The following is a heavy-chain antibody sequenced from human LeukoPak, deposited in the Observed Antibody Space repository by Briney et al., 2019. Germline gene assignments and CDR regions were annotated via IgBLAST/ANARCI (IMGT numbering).Heavy chain of an antibody. D-gene: IGHD6-13*01. V-gene: IGHV3-7*03. CDR3: ARGSRIAAAGSAFYYYYYYMDV. Sequence: GGSLRLSCVASGFTFSSYWVTWVRQAPGKGLEWVGNIKQDGSEKYYMDSVKGRFTISRDNAKNSVYLQMNSLRVEDTALYYCARGSRIAAAGSAFYYYYYYMDVWGKGTTVTVSS. CDR1: GFTFSSYW. J-gene: IGHJ6*03. CDR2: IKQDGSEK.